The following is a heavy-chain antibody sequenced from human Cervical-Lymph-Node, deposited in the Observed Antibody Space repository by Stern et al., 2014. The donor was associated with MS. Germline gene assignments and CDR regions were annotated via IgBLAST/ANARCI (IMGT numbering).Heavy chain of an antibody. Sequence: VQLVQPGTEVRKPGESLKISCKGSGYNFNIYWIAWVRQMPGKGLEWMGIIYPGDSDTRYSPSFQGHVTFSVDKSISTAYLHLSGLNASDTAMYYCARQTTGWYSDYWGQGTLVAVSS. J-gene: IGHJ4*02. CDR2: IYPGDSDT. CDR3: ARQTTGWYSDY. D-gene: IGHD6-19*01. CDR1: GYNFNIYW. V-gene: IGHV5-51*01.